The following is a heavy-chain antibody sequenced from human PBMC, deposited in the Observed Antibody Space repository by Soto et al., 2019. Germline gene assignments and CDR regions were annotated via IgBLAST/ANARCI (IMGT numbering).Heavy chain of an antibody. J-gene: IGHJ5*02. CDR2: IHLSGRV. Sequence: QVQLQQWGSGLLKPSETLSLTCAIYGGSFSDYYWHWIRQSPGKGLEWIGEIHLSGRVNFTPSLKSRTSLAMDRSRNQFFLTLRSVTAADTAVYFCARTPTRGASAWLDPWGRGHLVTVSS. D-gene: IGHD1-26*01. CDR1: GGSFSDYY. CDR3: ARTPTRGASAWLDP. V-gene: IGHV4-34*01.